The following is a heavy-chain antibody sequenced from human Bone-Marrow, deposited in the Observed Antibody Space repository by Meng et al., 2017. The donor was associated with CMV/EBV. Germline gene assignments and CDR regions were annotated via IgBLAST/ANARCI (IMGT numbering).Heavy chain of an antibody. CDR3: ARGYSSGWRYWYFDL. D-gene: IGHD6-19*01. V-gene: IGHV1-46*01. CDR2: INPSGGST. CDR1: GPTFTSFY. J-gene: IGHJ2*01. Sequence: VELVQAGAEVKKPGASVKVSCKASGPTFTSFYMHWVRQAPGQGLEWMGIINPSGGSTSYAQKFQGRVTMTRDTSTSTVYMELSSLRSEDTAVYYCARGYSSGWRYWYFDLWGRGTLVTVSS.